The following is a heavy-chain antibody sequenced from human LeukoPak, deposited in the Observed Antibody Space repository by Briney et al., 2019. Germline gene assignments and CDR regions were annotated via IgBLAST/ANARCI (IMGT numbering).Heavy chain of an antibody. Sequence: PRGSLRLSCAASGFTFSSYGMHWVRQAPGKGLEWVAVISYDGSNKYYADSVKGRFTISRDNSKNTLYLQMNSLRAEDTAVYYCAKSVGPFDYWGQGTMVPVSS. J-gene: IGHJ4*02. CDR2: ISYDGSNK. CDR3: AKSVGPFDY. CDR1: GFTFSSYG. V-gene: IGHV3-30*18. D-gene: IGHD4-23*01.